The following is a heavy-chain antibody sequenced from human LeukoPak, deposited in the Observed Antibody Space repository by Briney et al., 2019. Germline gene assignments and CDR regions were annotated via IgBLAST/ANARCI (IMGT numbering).Heavy chain of an antibody. J-gene: IGHJ5*02. CDR3: ARALYDYYDSSPTGGFDP. V-gene: IGHV1-2*02. D-gene: IGHD3-22*01. Sequence: GASVKVSCKASGYTFTGYYMHWVRQAPGQGLEWMGWINPNSGGTNYAQKFQGRVTMTRDTSISTAYMELSRLRSDDTAVYYCARALYDYYDSSPTGGFDPWGQGTLVTVSS. CDR1: GYTFTGYY. CDR2: INPNSGGT.